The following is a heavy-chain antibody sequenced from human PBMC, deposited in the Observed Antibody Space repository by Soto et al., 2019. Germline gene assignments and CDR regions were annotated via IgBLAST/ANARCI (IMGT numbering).Heavy chain of an antibody. CDR2: INAGNGNT. Sequence: AAAQVFSCAASGAFISYAIQWGRHRPRQRLGWMGWINAGNGNTKYSQKFQGRVTITRDTSASTAYMELSSLRSEDTAVYYCARAPFSPFSYTKWSYYFDYWGQGTLVTVSS. CDR3: ARAPFSPFSYTKWSYYFDY. J-gene: IGHJ4*02. V-gene: IGHV1-3*01. CDR1: SGAFISYA. D-gene: IGHD1-26*01.